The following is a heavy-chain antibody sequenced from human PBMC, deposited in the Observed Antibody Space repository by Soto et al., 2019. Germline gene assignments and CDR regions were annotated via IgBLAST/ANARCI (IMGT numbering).Heavy chain of an antibody. Sequence: SETLSLTCTVSGGSISSYYWSWIRQPPGKGLEWIGYIYYSGSTNYNPSLKSRVTISVDTSKNQFSLKLSSVTAADTAMYYCARRHSHDFYDRSSYVPWGQGAQVTVSS. CDR1: GGSISSYY. CDR3: ARRHSHDFYDRSSYVP. V-gene: IGHV4-59*08. CDR2: IYYSGST. D-gene: IGHD3-22*01. J-gene: IGHJ4*02.